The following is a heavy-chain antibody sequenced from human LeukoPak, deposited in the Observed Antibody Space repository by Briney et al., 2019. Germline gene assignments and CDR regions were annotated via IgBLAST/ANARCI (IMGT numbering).Heavy chain of an antibody. D-gene: IGHD4-17*01. V-gene: IGHV1-69*05. CDR1: GGTFNNSA. J-gene: IGHJ5*02. CDR2: IMPLFGTA. Sequence: SVEISCKTSGGTFNNSAISWVRQAPGQGLEWLGGIMPLFGTAGYAQKFQGRVTITKDESTRTVYLELTSLTSDDTAVYYCARDVHGDYGSGWFDPWGQGTLVSVSS. CDR3: ARDVHGDYGSGWFDP.